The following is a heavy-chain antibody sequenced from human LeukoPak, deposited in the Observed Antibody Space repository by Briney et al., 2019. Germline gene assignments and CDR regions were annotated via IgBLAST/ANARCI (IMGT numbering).Heavy chain of an antibody. CDR3: ARSEQWLVIHLDY. CDR1: GFTFSSYS. CDR2: IGSSSNSI. V-gene: IGHV3-21*01. J-gene: IGHJ4*02. Sequence: GGSLRLSCAASGFTFSSYSMNWVRQAPGKGLEWVSSIGSSSNSIYYTDSVKGRFTISRDNAKNSLYLQMNSLRAEDTAVYYCARSEQWLVIHLDYWGQGTLVTVSS. D-gene: IGHD6-19*01.